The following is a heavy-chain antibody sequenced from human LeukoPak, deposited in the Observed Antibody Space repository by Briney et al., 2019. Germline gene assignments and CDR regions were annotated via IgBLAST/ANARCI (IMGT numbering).Heavy chain of an antibody. Sequence: GGSLRLSCAASGFTFSSYSMNWVRQATGKGLEWVSYISSSGSTIYYADSVKGRFTISRDNAKNSLYLQMNSLRAEDTAVYYCAREDAGSSLDYRGQGTLVTASS. CDR3: AREDAGSSLDY. V-gene: IGHV3-48*04. CDR2: ISSSGSTI. D-gene: IGHD1-26*01. J-gene: IGHJ4*02. CDR1: GFTFSSYS.